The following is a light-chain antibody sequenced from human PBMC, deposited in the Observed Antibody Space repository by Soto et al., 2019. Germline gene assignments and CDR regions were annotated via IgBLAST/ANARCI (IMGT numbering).Light chain of an antibody. V-gene: IGLV2-14*03. J-gene: IGLJ2*01. CDR3: SSYTSSGSFL. Sequence: QSALTQPASVSGSPGHSITVSCTGSSSDVGSYNYVSWYQQHPGKGPKLMIYDVTNRPSGVSDRFSGSKSGNTASLTISGLQAEDEADYYCSSYTSSGSFLFGGGTKLT. CDR2: DVT. CDR1: SSDVGSYNY.